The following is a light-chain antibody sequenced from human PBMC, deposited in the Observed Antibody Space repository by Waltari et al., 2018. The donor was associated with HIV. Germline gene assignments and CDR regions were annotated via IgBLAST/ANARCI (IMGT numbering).Light chain of an antibody. J-gene: IGLJ1*01. CDR2: GND. CDR1: SSNIGAGYD. V-gene: IGLV1-40*01. CDR3: QSYDSSLSGYV. Sequence: QSVLTQPPSVSGAPGQRVTISCTGSSSNIGAGYDVHWYKQLPGTAPKLLIYGNDKRPSGGPGRFAGSKSGTSAALAVTGRQAEDEADYYCQSYDSSLSGYVFGTGTKVTVL.